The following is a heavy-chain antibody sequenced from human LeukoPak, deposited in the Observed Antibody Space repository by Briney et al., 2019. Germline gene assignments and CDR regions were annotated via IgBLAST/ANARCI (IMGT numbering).Heavy chain of an antibody. CDR3: AGDFSQSRNSDY. Sequence: PGGSLRLPCAASGFTFSTYSMNWVRQAPGKGLEWVSSITGSSNFMSYADSVKGRFTISRDNARNSLYLQMNSLRAEDTAVYYCAGDFSQSRNSDYWGQGTLVTVSS. D-gene: IGHD4-23*01. CDR2: ITGSSNFM. V-gene: IGHV3-21*01. CDR1: GFTFSTYS. J-gene: IGHJ4*02.